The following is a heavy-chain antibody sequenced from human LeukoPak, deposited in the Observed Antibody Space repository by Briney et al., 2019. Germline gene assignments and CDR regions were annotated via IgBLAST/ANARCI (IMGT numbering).Heavy chain of an antibody. Sequence: GGSLRLSCAASGFTFSGYGMSWVRQAPGKGLEWVSAISGSGGSTYYADSVKGRFTIFRDNARNSLFLQMNSLRAEDTAVYYCAKASAMIVVVSKHFDYWGQGTLVTVSS. V-gene: IGHV3-23*01. CDR3: AKASAMIVVVSKHFDY. CDR1: GFTFSGYG. CDR2: ISGSGGST. J-gene: IGHJ4*02. D-gene: IGHD3-22*01.